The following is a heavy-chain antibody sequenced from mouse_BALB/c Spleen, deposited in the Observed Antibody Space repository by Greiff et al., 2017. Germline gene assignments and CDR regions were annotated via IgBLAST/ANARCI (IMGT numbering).Heavy chain of an antibody. CDR2: IYPYNGGT. CDR1: GYTFTDYN. J-gene: IGHJ1*01. CDR3: ARSGRYDRYFDV. Sequence: VQLKESGPELVKPGASVKISCKASGYTFTDYNMHWVKQSHGKSLEWIGYIYPYNGGTGYNQKFKSKATLTVDNSSSTAYMELRSLTSEDSAVYYCARSGRYDRYFDVWGAGTTVTVSS. D-gene: IGHD2-14*01. V-gene: IGHV1S29*02.